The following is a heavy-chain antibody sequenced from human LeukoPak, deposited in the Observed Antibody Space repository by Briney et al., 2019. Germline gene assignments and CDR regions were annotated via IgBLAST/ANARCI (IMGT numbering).Heavy chain of an antibody. J-gene: IGHJ6*02. D-gene: IGHD3-3*01. CDR3: ARVVVISDFWSGYPTGLYYYYYGMDV. V-gene: IGHV3-30-3*01. CDR1: GFTFSSYA. CDR2: ISYDGSNK. Sequence: GRSLRPPCAASGFTFSSYAMHWVRQAPGKGLEWVAVISYDGSNKYYADSVKGRFTISRDNSKNTLYLQMNSLRAEDTAVYYCARVVVISDFWSGYPTGLYYYYYGMDVWGQGTTVTVSS.